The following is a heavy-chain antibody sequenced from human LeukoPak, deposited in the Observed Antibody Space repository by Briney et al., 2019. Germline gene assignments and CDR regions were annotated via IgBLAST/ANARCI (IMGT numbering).Heavy chain of an antibody. Sequence: GGSLRLSCAASGFTFSSYGMHWVRQAPGKGLEWVAVIWYDGSNKYYADSVKGRFTISRDNSENTLYLQMNSLRAEDTAVYYCAKYCSSTSCYGGLDYWGQGTLVTVSS. J-gene: IGHJ4*02. D-gene: IGHD2-2*01. CDR3: AKYCSSTSCYGGLDY. CDR1: GFTFSSYG. CDR2: IWYDGSNK. V-gene: IGHV3-33*06.